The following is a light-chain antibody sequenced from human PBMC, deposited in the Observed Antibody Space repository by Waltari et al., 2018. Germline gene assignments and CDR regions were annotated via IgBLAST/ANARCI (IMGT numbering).Light chain of an antibody. CDR1: QSVLYSSNNKNY. J-gene: IGKJ4*01. V-gene: IGKV4-1*01. CDR3: QQHYSNPLT. CDR2: WAS. Sequence: DIVMTQSPDPPAVSLGERATLNCKSSQSVLYSSNNKNYLTWYQQKPGQPPKLLIYWASTRESGVPDRFSGSGSGTDFTLTITSLQAEDVAVYYCQQHYSNPLTFGGGTKVEIK.